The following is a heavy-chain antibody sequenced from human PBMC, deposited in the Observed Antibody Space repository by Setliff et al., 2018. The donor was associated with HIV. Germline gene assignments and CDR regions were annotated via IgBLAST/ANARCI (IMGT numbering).Heavy chain of an antibody. CDR3: VKASYYDSRHRPFLDS. J-gene: IGHJ5*01. V-gene: IGHV3-7*04. Sequence: GESLKISCLTSGFTFKNYWMSWVRQAPGKGLEWVGNINKDGNEVYYVDSLKGRFTISRDNTKNSLYLQINNLAVEDTSVYYCVKASYYDSRHRPFLDSWGQGTLVTVSS. D-gene: IGHD1-26*01. CDR2: INKDGNEV. CDR1: GFTFKNYW.